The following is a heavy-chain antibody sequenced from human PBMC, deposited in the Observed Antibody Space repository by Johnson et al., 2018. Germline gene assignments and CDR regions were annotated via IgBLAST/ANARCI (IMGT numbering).Heavy chain of an antibody. CDR2: ISGSGGSA. Sequence: VQLVESGGGLVQPGGSLRLSCAASGFTFSSYAMSWVRQAPGKGLEWVSAISGSGGSAYYADSVKGRFTISRDNSKNTLYRQMNSRRAEDTAVYYCAKVKYYCDGSDDALDIWGQGTIVTVSS. CDR3: AKVKYYCDGSDDALDI. J-gene: IGHJ3*02. D-gene: IGHD3-22*01. V-gene: IGHV3-23*04. CDR1: GFTFSSYA.